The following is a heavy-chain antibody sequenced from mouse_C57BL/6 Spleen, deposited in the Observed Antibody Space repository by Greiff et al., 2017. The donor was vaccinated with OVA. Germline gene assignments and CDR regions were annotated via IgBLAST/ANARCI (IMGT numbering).Heavy chain of an antibody. CDR2: ILPRSGNT. CDR1: GYTFTSYG. J-gene: IGHJ2*01. CDR3: ARRTTVVADFDY. Sequence: QVQLQQSGAELARPGASVTLSCTASGYTFTSYGICWGNQRIGQGIVWSGEILPRSGNTYYNEKFKGKATLTADKSSSTAYLELRSLTSEYSAVYICARRTTVVADFDYWGPGTTLTVSS. V-gene: IGHV1-81*01. D-gene: IGHD1-1*01.